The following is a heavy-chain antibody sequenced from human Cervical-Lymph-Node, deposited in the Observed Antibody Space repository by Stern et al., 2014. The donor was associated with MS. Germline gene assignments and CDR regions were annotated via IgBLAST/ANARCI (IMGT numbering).Heavy chain of an antibody. Sequence: QVRLVQSGAEVKKPGASVKVSCKASGYTFTDYYIHWVRQAPGQGLEWMGWINPNSGGTNYAQKFQGRVPMTRDTPVSTAYMELSRLRSDDTAVYHCATLGGYCSRTSCYTWWDSLPFDIWGQGTTVTVSS. CDR1: GYTFTDYY. V-gene: IGHV1-2*02. CDR3: ATLGGYCSRTSCYTWWDSLPFDI. J-gene: IGHJ3*02. D-gene: IGHD2-2*02. CDR2: INPNSGGT.